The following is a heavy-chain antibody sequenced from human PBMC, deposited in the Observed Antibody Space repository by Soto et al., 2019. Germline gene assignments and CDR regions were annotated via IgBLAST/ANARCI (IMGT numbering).Heavy chain of an antibody. D-gene: IGHD5-18*01. CDR3: ARAMDTAMASKDNWFDP. J-gene: IGHJ5*02. V-gene: IGHV3-30-3*01. CDR2: ISYNENKR. Sequence: QVQLVESGGGVVQPGRSLRLSCAASEFTLRSYAMHWVRQAPGKGLGWVPTISYNENKRYYTDSVKGRFTISRDNSKNTLYLQVNSLTTEDTAVYYCARAMDTAMASKDNWFDPWGQGTLVTVSS. CDR1: EFTLRSYA.